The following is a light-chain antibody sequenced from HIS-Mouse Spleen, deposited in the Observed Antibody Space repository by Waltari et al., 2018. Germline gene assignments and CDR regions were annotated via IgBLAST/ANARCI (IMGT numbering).Light chain of an antibody. V-gene: IGLV3-25*03. CDR2: KDS. J-gene: IGLJ2*01. Sequence: SYELTQPPSVSVSPGQTARITCSGDALPKQYAYWYQQKPGQAPVLVIYKDSERPSGIPERFSGSSSGITVTLTISGVQAEDEADYYCQSADSSGTYVFGGGTKLTVL. CDR1: ALPKQY. CDR3: QSADSSGTYV.